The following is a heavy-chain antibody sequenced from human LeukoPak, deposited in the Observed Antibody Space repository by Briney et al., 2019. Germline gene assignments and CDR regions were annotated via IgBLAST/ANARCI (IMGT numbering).Heavy chain of an antibody. CDR1: GFAVSNNY. CDR2: INHSGST. V-gene: IGHV4-34*01. CDR3: ARKLRGAFDI. Sequence: GSLRLSCAASGFAVSNNYMSWIRQPPGKGLEWIGEINHSGSTNYNPSLKSRVTISVDTSKNQFSLKLSSVTAADTAVYYCARKLRGAFDIWGQGTMVTVSS. D-gene: IGHD3-3*01. J-gene: IGHJ3*02.